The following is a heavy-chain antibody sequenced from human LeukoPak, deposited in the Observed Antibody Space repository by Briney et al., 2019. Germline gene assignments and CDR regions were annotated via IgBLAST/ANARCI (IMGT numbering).Heavy chain of an antibody. D-gene: IGHD3-3*01. V-gene: IGHV3-30*02. CDR3: AKKGPRRFLEWLSTGGFDY. J-gene: IGHJ4*02. Sequence: GGSLRLSCAASGFTFSSYGMHWVRQAPGKGLEWVAFIRYDGSNKYYADSVKGRFTISRDNSKNTLYLQMNSLRAEDTAVYYCAKKGPRRFLEWLSTGGFDYWGQGTLVTVSS. CDR2: IRYDGSNK. CDR1: GFTFSSYG.